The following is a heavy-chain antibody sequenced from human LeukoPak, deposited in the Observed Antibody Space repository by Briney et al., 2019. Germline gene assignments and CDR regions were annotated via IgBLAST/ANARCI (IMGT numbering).Heavy chain of an antibody. Sequence: PGGSLRLSCAASGFTFSNYWMSWVRQAPGRGLEWVSEISYSGESTHHADSVKGRFTISRDNSKNTVYLQMNSLRAEDTAAYYCAKLHPYYDFWSGYGYYFDYWGRGTLVTVSS. CDR1: GFTFSNYW. J-gene: IGHJ4*01. V-gene: IGHV3-23*01. CDR3: AKLHPYYDFWSGYGYYFDY. D-gene: IGHD3-3*01. CDR2: ISYSGEST.